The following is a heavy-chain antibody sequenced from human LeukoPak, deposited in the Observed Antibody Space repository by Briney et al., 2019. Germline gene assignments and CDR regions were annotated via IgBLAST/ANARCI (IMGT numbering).Heavy chain of an antibody. V-gene: IGHV4-59*01. D-gene: IGHD2-15*01. CDR3: ARAGRRLPYNWFDP. J-gene: IGHJ5*02. Sequence: SETLSLTCTVSGGSISSYYWSWIRQPPGKGLEWIGYIYYSGSTNYNPSLKSRVTISVDTSKNQFSLKLSSVTAADTAVYYCARAGRRLPYNWFDPWGQGTLVTVSS. CDR2: IYYSGST. CDR1: GGSISSYY.